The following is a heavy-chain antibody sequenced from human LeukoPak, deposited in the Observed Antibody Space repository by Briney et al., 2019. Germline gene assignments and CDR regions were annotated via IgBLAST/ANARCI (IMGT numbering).Heavy chain of an antibody. CDR1: GFTFSSHA. Sequence: GGSLRLSCAASGFTFSSHAMNWVRQVPGKGLVWVATISADGDGPHYADSVKGRFTISRDNSKNTLFLQLNSLRDGDTAVYFCARTFTGFDPTFDYWGQGTLVTVSS. V-gene: IGHV3-23*01. D-gene: IGHD1-14*01. CDR3: ARTFTGFDPTFDY. J-gene: IGHJ4*02. CDR2: ISADGDGP.